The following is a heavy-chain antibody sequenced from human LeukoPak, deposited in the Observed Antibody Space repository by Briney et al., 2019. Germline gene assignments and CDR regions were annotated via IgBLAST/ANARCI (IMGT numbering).Heavy chain of an antibody. CDR2: FDPEDGET. D-gene: IGHD3-22*01. J-gene: IGHJ4*02. V-gene: IGHV1-24*01. Sequence: ASVNVSFKVSVYTLTELSMHWVRQAPGKGREWMGGFDPEDGETIYAQKFQGRVTMTEDTSTDTAYMELSSLRSEDTAVYYCATVGYDSSGYYWDYWGQGTLVTVSS. CDR3: ATVGYDSSGYYWDY. CDR1: VYTLTELS.